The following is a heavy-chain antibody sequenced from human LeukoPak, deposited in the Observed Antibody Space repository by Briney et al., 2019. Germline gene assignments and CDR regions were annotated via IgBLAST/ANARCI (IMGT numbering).Heavy chain of an antibody. D-gene: IGHD3-16*01. CDR2: IYYSRST. Sequence: SETLSLTCTVSGGSISTYYWSWLRQPPGKGLEWIGYIYYSRSTNYNPSLKSRVTMSVDTSKNQFSLRLSSVTAADTAVYYCARDSERGYYYGMDVWGKGTAVTVSS. V-gene: IGHV4-59*01. CDR3: ARDSERGYYYGMDV. J-gene: IGHJ6*04. CDR1: GGSISTYY.